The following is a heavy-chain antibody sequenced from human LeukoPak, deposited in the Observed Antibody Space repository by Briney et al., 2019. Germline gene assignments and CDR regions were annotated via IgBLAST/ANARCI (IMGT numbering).Heavy chain of an antibody. CDR1: GGSISSGDYY. V-gene: IGHV4-30-4*01. CDR3: ARINWAGYYYYGMDV. J-gene: IGHJ6*04. Sequence: PSQTLSLTCTVSGGSISSGDYYWSWIRQPPGKGLEWIGNIYYSGSTYYNPSLKSRVTISVDTSKNQFSLKLSSVTAADTAVYYCARINWAGYYYYGMDVWGKGTTVTVSS. CDR2: IYYSGST. D-gene: IGHD7-27*01.